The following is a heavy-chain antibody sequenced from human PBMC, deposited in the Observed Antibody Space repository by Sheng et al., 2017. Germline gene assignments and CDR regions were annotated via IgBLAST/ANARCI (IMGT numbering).Heavy chain of an antibody. D-gene: IGHD3-10*01. CDR1: GGSISNYY. Sequence: QEQLQESGPGLVKPSETLSLTCSVSGGSISNYYWCWIRQPPGKGLEWIGYVRSSGDTNYNPSLRGRVTMSADTSKNQFSLKLNSVTPGDTAVYYCATGQAGDHWGQGTLVTVSS. CDR3: ATGQAGDH. V-gene: IGHV4-59*13. J-gene: IGHJ4*02. CDR2: VRSSGDT.